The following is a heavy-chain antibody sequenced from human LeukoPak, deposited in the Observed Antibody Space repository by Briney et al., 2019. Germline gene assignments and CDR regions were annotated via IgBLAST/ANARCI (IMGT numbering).Heavy chain of an antibody. Sequence: GGSLRLSCAASGFTFSSYAMSWVRQAPGKGLEWVSAISGSGGSTYYADSVKGRFTISRDNSKNTLYLQMNSLRAEDTAVYYCAKDLDILTGYRSVNWFDPWGQGTLVTVSS. CDR2: ISGSGGST. D-gene: IGHD3-9*01. CDR3: AKDLDILTGYRSVNWFDP. V-gene: IGHV3-23*01. CDR1: GFTFSSYA. J-gene: IGHJ5*02.